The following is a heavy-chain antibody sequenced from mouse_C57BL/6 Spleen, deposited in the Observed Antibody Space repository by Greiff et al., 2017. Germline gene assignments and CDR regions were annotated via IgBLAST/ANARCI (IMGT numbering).Heavy chain of an antibody. CDR3: ARSTTVVAGDY. Sequence: VQLQQPGAELVKPGASVKMSCKASGYTFTSYWITWVKQRPGQGLEWIGDIYPGSGSTHYNETFKSKATLTVDTSSSTAYMQLSSLTSEDSAVXSCARSTTVVAGDYWGQGTTLTVSS. D-gene: IGHD1-1*01. CDR2: IYPGSGST. V-gene: IGHV1-55*01. J-gene: IGHJ2*01. CDR1: GYTFTSYW.